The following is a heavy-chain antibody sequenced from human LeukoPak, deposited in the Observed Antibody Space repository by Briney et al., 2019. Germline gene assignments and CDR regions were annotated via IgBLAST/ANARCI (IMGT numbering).Heavy chain of an antibody. CDR1: GFTFNSYA. Sequence: GGSLRLSCATSGFTFNSYAMSWVRQSPGKGLEWGSGFSGSGGSTYYADSVEGRFTISSDNSKCTVYLQMNSLRAEDAAVYYCAKGYIIAGRQSYLDLWGRGTLVGVSS. CDR2: FSGSGGST. D-gene: IGHD6-13*01. J-gene: IGHJ2*01. CDR3: AKGYIIAGRQSYLDL. V-gene: IGHV3-23*01.